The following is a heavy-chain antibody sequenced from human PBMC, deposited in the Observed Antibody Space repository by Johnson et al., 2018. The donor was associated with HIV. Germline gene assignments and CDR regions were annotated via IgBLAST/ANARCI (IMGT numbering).Heavy chain of an antibody. J-gene: IGHJ3*02. D-gene: IGHD1-26*01. Sequence: QMQLVESGGGVVQPGGSLRLSCAASGFTFSSPGMHWVRQAPGKGLEWVAFISFDGNLKKYADSVKGRFTISRDNAKNSLYLQMNSLRAEDTALYYCARDFGLEWELDGAFDIWGQGTMVTVSS. CDR1: GFTFSSPG. CDR3: ARDFGLEWELDGAFDI. CDR2: ISFDGNLK. V-gene: IGHV3-33*01.